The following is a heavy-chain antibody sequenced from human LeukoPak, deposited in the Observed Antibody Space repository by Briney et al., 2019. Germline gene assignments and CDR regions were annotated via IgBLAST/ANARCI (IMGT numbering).Heavy chain of an antibody. J-gene: IGHJ6*03. Sequence: SETLSLTCAVYGGSFSGYYWSWIRQPPGKGLEWIGEINHSGSTNYNPSLKSRVTISVDTSKNQLSPKLSSVTAADTAVYYCAKGQYGSGSLTPLYYYYYYMDVWGKGTTVTVSS. CDR3: AKGQYGSGSLTPLYYYYYYMDV. D-gene: IGHD3-10*01. CDR2: INHSGST. CDR1: GGSFSGYY. V-gene: IGHV4-34*01.